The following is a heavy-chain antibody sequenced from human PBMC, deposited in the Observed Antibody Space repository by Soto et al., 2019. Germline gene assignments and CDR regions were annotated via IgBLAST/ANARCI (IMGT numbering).Heavy chain of an antibody. V-gene: IGHV1-18*01. CDR2: INPSNANT. J-gene: IGHJ4*02. CDR3: SRDRSTGDY. CDR1: GYTFTNYG. Sequence: QVQLVQSGAEVKKPGASVKVSCEASGYTFTNYGISWVRQAPGQGLEWMGWINPSNANTDYAQKFQGRVTMTTDTSTRTAYMELRSLTSDDTAVYYCSRDRSTGDYWGQGTLVTVSS.